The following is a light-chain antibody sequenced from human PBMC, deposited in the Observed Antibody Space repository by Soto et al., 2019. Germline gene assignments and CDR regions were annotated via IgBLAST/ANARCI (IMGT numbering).Light chain of an antibody. J-gene: IGLJ1*01. CDR1: SSNFGAGYD. Sequence: QSVLTQPPSVSGAPGQRVTISCTGGSSNFGAGYDVHWYQQLPGKAPKLLIHTNTNRPSGVPDRFSGSKSDTSASLTITGLQAEDEADYYCQSSDSSLSRYVFGTGTKVTVL. CDR2: TNT. V-gene: IGLV1-40*01. CDR3: QSSDSSLSRYV.